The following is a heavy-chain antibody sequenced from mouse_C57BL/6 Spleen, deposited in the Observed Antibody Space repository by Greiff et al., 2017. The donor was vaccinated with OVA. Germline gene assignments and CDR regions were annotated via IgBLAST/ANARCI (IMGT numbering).Heavy chain of an antibody. CDR3: ARGNWDAYFDY. J-gene: IGHJ2*01. CDR2: ISYDGSN. V-gene: IGHV3-6*01. Sequence: DVKLVESGPGLVKPSQSLSLTCSVTGYSITSGYYWNWIRQFPGNKLEWMGYISYDGSNNYNPSLKNRISITRDTSKNQFFLKLNSVTTEDTATYYCARGNWDAYFDYWGQGTTLTVSS. D-gene: IGHD4-1*02. CDR1: GYSITSGYY.